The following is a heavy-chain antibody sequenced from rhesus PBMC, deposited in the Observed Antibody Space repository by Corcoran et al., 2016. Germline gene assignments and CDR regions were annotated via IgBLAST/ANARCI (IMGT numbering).Heavy chain of an antibody. Sequence: QVQLQESGPGLVKPSETLSLTCAVSGGSISSGYYYWSWIRQPPGKGLEWIWYITDNGRTTYYPSLKSRVTIVIDTSKNQFSLKLSSVTAADTAVYYCARMNTVYWYFDLWGPGTPITISS. CDR1: GGSISSGYYY. CDR3: ARMNTVYWYFDL. CDR2: ITDNGRT. J-gene: IGHJ2*01. D-gene: IGHD4-23*01. V-gene: IGHV4-122*02.